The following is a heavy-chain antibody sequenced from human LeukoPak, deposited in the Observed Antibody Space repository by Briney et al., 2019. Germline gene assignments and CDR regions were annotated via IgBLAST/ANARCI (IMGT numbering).Heavy chain of an antibody. Sequence: SETLSLTCTVSGGSISSYYWSWIRQPPGKGLEWIGYIYYSGSTNYNPSLKSRVTISVDTSKDQFSLKLSSVTAADTAVYYCARRGILTGYPFDYWGQGTLVTVSS. V-gene: IGHV4-59*08. CDR2: IYYSGST. CDR1: GGSISSYY. D-gene: IGHD3-9*01. J-gene: IGHJ4*02. CDR3: ARRGILTGYPFDY.